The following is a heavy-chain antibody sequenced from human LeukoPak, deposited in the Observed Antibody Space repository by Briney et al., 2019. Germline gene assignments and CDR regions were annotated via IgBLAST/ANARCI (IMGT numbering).Heavy chain of an antibody. V-gene: IGHV3-53*01. J-gene: IGHJ5*02. Sequence: GGSLRLSCAASGFTVSSNYMSWVRQAPGKELEWVSVIYSGGSTYYADSVKGRFTISRDNSKNTLYLQMNSLRAEDTAVYYCARGATVTANWFDPWGQGTLVTVSS. CDR1: GFTVSSNY. CDR2: IYSGGST. D-gene: IGHD4-11*01. CDR3: ARGATVTANWFDP.